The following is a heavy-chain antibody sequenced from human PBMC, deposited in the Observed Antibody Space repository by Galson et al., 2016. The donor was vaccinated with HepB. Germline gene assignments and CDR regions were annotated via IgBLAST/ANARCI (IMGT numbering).Heavy chain of an antibody. CDR3: VRDSQINWFYL. CDR1: GDSISGSAYY. V-gene: IGHV4-39*02. J-gene: IGHJ5*02. CDR2: ISYTGGT. Sequence: ETLSLTCSVSGDSISGSAYYWGWIRQPPGKGLEWIGTISYTGGTSYNPSLKSRVAISVDTTKNHFSLELTSVTAADTAVYFCVRDSQINWFYLWGQGTRVTVS.